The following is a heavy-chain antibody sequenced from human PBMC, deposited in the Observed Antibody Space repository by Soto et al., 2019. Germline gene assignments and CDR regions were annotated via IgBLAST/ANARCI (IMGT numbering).Heavy chain of an antibody. Sequence: SVKVSCKASGGTFSSYAISWVRQAPGQGLEWMGGIIPIFGTANYAQKFQGRVTITADESTSTAYMELSSLRSEDTAVYYCASKYYYDSSGYYYGFDYWGQGTLVTVSS. CDR3: ASKYYYDSSGYYYGFDY. V-gene: IGHV1-69*13. CDR2: IIPIFGTA. D-gene: IGHD3-22*01. CDR1: GGTFSSYA. J-gene: IGHJ4*02.